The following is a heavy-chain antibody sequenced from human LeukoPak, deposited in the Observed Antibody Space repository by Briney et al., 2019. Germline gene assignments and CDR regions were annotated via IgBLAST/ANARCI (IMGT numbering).Heavy chain of an antibody. D-gene: IGHD6-13*01. J-gene: IGHJ4*02. V-gene: IGHV3-23*01. Sequence: GGSLRLSCAASGFTFSSYAMTWVRQAPGKGLEWVSDINGSGGRTNYADSVKGRFTISRDNSKNTLYLQMNSLRAEDTAVYYCASSSWSRWGQGTLVTVSS. CDR1: GFTFSSYA. CDR2: INGSGGRT. CDR3: ASSSWSR.